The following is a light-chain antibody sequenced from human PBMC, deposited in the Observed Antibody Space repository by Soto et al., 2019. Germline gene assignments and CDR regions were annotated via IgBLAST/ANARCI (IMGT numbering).Light chain of an antibody. V-gene: IGKV1-12*01. J-gene: IGKJ1*01. Sequence: DIQMTQSPSSVSASVGDRVTITCRASRDINRWLAWYQQKPGKAPKLLIYTASSLQSGVPSRFSGSGSGTDFTLTISSLQPEDFASYYCLQAKAFPLTLGQGTTVEIK. CDR3: LQAKAFPLT. CDR1: RDINRW. CDR2: TAS.